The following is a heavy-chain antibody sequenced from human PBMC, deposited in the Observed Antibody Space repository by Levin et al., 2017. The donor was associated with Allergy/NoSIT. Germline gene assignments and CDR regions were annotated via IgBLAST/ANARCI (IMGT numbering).Heavy chain of an antibody. CDR1: GFTFSNYG. CDR2: IPFDAANQ. Sequence: GESLKISCGVSGFTFSNYGMHWVRQAPGKGLEWVAHIPFDAANQYYGDSVKGRFSVSRDNSKNTMYLQMNSLRPEDTAVDYCAKDRTSSRPCPIDSLDQWGQGTLVTVAS. V-gene: IGHV3-30*02. D-gene: IGHD3-9*01. CDR3: AKDRTSSRPCPIDSLDQ. J-gene: IGHJ4*02.